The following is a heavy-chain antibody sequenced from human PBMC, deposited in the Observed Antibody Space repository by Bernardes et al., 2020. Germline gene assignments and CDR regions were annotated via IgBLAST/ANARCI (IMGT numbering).Heavy chain of an antibody. CDR3: ARGRRKAALVPADSRKDYYCSNGRDA. Sequence: SETLSLTCTVYNGSFSGYFWSWIRQSPGKGLEWIGEINHSGSTNYNPSLRSRVTMSVDTSKNQFSLKLSSVTAADTAVYYCARGRRKAALVPADSRKDYYCSNGRDAWGKGATGSASS. V-gene: IGHV4-34*01. CDR1: NGSFSGYF. CDR2: INHSGST. J-gene: IGHJ6*04. D-gene: IGHD2-2*01.